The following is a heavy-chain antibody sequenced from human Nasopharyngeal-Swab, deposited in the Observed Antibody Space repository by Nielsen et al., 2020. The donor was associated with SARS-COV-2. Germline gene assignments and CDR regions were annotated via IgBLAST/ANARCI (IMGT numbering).Heavy chain of an antibody. V-gene: IGHV5-51*01. CDR1: GYSFTSYW. Sequence: GGSLRLSCKGSGYSFTSYWIGWVRQMPGKGLEWMGIIYPGDSDTRYSPSFQGQVTISADKSISTAYLQWSSLKASDTAMCYCARGTYDFWSGYSDYWGQGTLVTVSS. CDR3: ARGTYDFWSGYSDY. J-gene: IGHJ4*02. D-gene: IGHD3-3*01. CDR2: IYPGDSDT.